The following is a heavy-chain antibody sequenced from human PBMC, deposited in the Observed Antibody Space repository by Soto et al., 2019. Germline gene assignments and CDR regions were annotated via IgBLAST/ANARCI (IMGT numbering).Heavy chain of an antibody. CDR2: IYYSGST. Sequence: PSETLSLTCTVSGGSISSYYWSWIRQPPGKGLEWIGYIYYSGSTNYNPSLKSRVTISVDTSKNQFSLKLSSVTAADTAVYYCARLSGYKQLVQDYWGQGTLVTVSS. D-gene: IGHD6-6*01. CDR1: GGSISSYY. CDR3: ARLSGYKQLVQDY. V-gene: IGHV4-59*08. J-gene: IGHJ4*02.